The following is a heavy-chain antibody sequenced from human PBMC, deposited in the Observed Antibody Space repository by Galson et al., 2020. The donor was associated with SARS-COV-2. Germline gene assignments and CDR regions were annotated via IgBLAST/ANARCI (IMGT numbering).Heavy chain of an antibody. J-gene: IGHJ3*02. CDR3: ARARVTMIVVLGAFDI. CDR2: IYYSGST. V-gene: IGHV4-31*03. Sequence: SETLSLTCTVSGGSISSGGYYWSWIRQHPGKGLEWIGYIYYSGSTYYNPSLKSRVTISVDTSKNQFSLKLSSVTAADTAVYYCARARVTMIVVLGAFDIWGQGTMVTVSS. CDR1: GGSISSGGYY. D-gene: IGHD3-22*01.